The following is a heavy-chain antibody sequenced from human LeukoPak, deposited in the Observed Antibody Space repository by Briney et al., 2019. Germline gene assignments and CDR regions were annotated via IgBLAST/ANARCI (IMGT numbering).Heavy chain of an antibody. V-gene: IGHV1-46*01. J-gene: IGHJ4*02. CDR1: GYTFTNNF. Sequence: ASVKVSCKASGYTFTNNFMHWVRQAPGQGLEWIGIINPSGDNTWYAQKFQGRVTMTRDMATSTAYMELSSLRSEDTAVYYCARERYYYDSSGYYPYYWGQGTLVTVSS. CDR3: ARERYYYDSSGYYPYY. CDR2: INPSGDNT. D-gene: IGHD3-22*01.